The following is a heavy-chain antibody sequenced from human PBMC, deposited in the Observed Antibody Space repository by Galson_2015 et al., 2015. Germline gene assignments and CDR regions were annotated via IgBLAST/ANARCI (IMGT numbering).Heavy chain of an antibody. V-gene: IGHV3-21*03. CDR3: AKGVRGVWPNWFDP. D-gene: IGHD3-10*02. CDR2: ISSSSSYI. Sequence: SLRLSCAASGFTFSSYSMNWVRQAPGKGLEWVSSISSSSSYIYYADSVKGRFTTSRDNAKNSLYLQMNSLRAEDTAVYYCAKGVRGVWPNWFDPWGQGTLVAVSS. CDR1: GFTFSSYS. J-gene: IGHJ5*02.